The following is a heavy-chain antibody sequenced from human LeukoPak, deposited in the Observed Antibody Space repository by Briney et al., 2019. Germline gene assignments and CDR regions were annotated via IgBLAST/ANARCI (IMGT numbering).Heavy chain of an antibody. CDR1: GYTFTGYY. Sequence: ASVKVPCKASGYTFTGYYMHWVRQAPGQGLEWMGWINPNSGGTNYAQKFQGRVTMTRDTSISTAYMELSRLRSDDTAVYYCARSNYGDYQADYWGQGTLVTVSS. V-gene: IGHV1-2*02. CDR2: INPNSGGT. J-gene: IGHJ4*02. D-gene: IGHD4-17*01. CDR3: ARSNYGDYQADY.